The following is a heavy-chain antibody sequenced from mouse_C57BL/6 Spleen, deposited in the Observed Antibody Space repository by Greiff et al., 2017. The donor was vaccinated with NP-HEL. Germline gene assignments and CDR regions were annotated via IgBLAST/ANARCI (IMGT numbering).Heavy chain of an antibody. J-gene: IGHJ4*01. Sequence: VQLKQSGPVLVKPGASVKMSCKASGYTFTDYYMNWVKQSHGKSLEWIGVINPYNGGTSYNQKFKGKATLTVDKSSSTAYMELNSLTSEDSAVYYCASRGGGAMDYWGQGTSVTVSS. CDR2: INPYNGGT. V-gene: IGHV1-19*01. CDR1: GYTFTDYY. CDR3: ASRGGGAMDY.